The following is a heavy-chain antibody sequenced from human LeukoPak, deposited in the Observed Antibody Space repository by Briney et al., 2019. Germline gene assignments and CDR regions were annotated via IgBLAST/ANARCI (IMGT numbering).Heavy chain of an antibody. CDR2: IYHSGST. J-gene: IGHJ3*02. CDR1: GGSISSGGYS. Sequence: NPSETLSLTCAVSGGSISSGGYSWSWIRQPPGKGLEWIGYIYHSGSTYYNPSLKSRVTISVDRSKNQFSLKLSSVTAADTAVYYCARATMANRPDAFDIWGQGTMVTVSS. V-gene: IGHV4-30-2*01. D-gene: IGHD3-10*01. CDR3: ARATMANRPDAFDI.